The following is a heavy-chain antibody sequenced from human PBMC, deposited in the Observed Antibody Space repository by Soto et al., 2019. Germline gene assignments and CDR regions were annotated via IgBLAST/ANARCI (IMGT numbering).Heavy chain of an antibody. CDR3: AKDRDDILTGYYSHYYYYMDV. V-gene: IGHV3-23*01. J-gene: IGHJ6*03. CDR2: ISGGAVST. D-gene: IGHD3-9*01. CDR1: GFTFSSYA. Sequence: QAGGSLRLSCAASGFTFSSYAMNWVRQAPGKGLEWVAAISGGAVSTYYADSVKGRFTISRDNSKNTLYLQMNSLRAEDTAVYYCAKDRDDILTGYYSHYYYYMDVWGKGTTVTVSS.